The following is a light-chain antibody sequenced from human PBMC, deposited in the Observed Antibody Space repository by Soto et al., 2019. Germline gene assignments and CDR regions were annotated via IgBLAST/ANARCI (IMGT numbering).Light chain of an antibody. Sequence: DINMTQSPASGFATIGERVTITCLASQGIGSYLAWYQQKPGKAPRLLIYAAYTLQSGVPSRFSGSGSDTEFTLTISSLQPEDFATYYCQQLNNYPLTFGGGTKVDIK. CDR1: QGIGSY. CDR3: QQLNNYPLT. J-gene: IGKJ4*01. V-gene: IGKV1-9*01. CDR2: AAY.